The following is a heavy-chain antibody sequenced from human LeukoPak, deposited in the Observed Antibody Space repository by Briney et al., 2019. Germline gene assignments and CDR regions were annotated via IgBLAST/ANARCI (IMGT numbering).Heavy chain of an antibody. CDR2: IYPGDSDT. CDR1: GYSFTSYW. Sequence: GESLKISCKGSGYSFTSYWIGWVRQMPGKGLEWMGIIYPGDSDTRYSPSFQGQVTISADKSISTAYLQWSSLKASDTAMYYCARLQPYYYDSSDILGYFDYWGQGTLVTVSS. J-gene: IGHJ4*02. CDR3: ARLQPYYYDSSDILGYFDY. D-gene: IGHD3-22*01. V-gene: IGHV5-51*01.